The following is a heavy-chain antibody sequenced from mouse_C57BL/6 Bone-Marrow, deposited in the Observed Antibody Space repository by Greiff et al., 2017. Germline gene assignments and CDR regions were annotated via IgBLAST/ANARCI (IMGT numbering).Heavy chain of an antibody. D-gene: IGHD2-2*01. J-gene: IGHJ1*03. CDR1: GYTFTSYG. Sequence: VQLQESGAELARPGASVKLSCKASGYTFTSYGISWVKQRTGQGLEWIGEIYPRSGNTYYNEKFKGKATLTADKSSSTAYMELRSLTSEASAVYFCARSGYHEGYFDVWGTGTTVTVSA. CDR2: IYPRSGNT. CDR3: ARSGYHEGYFDV. V-gene: IGHV1-81*01.